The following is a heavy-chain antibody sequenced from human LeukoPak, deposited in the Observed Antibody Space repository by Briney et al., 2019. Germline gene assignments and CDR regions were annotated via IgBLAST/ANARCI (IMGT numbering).Heavy chain of an antibody. J-gene: IGHJ3*02. Sequence: SETLSLTCPVSGVSVSSDNYYWSWIRQPPGRGLEWVGCVHYSGSTNYSPSVKSRVTISIDTSRNHFSLKLSSVTAADTAVYYCARNMVRGVTDSFDIWGQGTMVSVSS. V-gene: IGHV4-61*03. D-gene: IGHD3-10*01. CDR2: VHYSGST. CDR1: GVSVSSDNYY. CDR3: ARNMVRGVTDSFDI.